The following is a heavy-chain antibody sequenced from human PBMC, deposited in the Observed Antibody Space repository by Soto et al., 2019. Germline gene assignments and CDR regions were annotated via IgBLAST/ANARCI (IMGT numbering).Heavy chain of an antibody. Sequence: ETLSLTCTVSGGSISSYYWSWIRQPPGKGLKWIGYIYYSGSTNYNPSLKSRVTISVDTSKNQFSLKLSSVTAADTAVYYCARRGQQLGIYYYYMDVWGKGTTVTVSS. CDR2: IYYSGST. CDR1: GGSISSYY. V-gene: IGHV4-59*08. CDR3: ARRGQQLGIYYYYMDV. J-gene: IGHJ6*03. D-gene: IGHD6-13*01.